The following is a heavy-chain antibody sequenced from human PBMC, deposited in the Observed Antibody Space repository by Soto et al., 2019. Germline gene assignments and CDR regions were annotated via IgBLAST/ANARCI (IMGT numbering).Heavy chain of an antibody. V-gene: IGHV1-69*02. D-gene: IGHD3-22*01. CDR1: GGTFSSYT. Sequence: GASVKVSCKASGGTFSSYTISWVRQAPGQGLEWMGRIIPILGIANYAQKFQGRVTITADKSTSTAYMELSSLRSEDTAVYYCARGPLPKAMIVVVLYFDYWGQGTLVTVSS. J-gene: IGHJ4*02. CDR3: ARGPLPKAMIVVVLYFDY. CDR2: IIPILGIA.